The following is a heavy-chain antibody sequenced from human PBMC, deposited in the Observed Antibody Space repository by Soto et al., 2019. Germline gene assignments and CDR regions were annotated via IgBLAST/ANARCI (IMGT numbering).Heavy chain of an antibody. D-gene: IGHD6-13*01. CDR3: ARAEKQQLAPPLDY. Sequence: EVQLVESGGGLVQPGGSLRLSCAASGFTFSSYWMSWVRQAPGKGLEWVANIKQDGSEKYYVDSVKGRFTISRDNAKNSLYLQMNSLRAEDTAVYYCARAEKQQLAPPLDYWGQGPLVTVSS. CDR2: IKQDGSEK. V-gene: IGHV3-7*01. J-gene: IGHJ4*02. CDR1: GFTFSSYW.